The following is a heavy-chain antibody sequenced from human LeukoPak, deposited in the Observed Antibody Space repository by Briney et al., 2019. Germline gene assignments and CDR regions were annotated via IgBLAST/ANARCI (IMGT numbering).Heavy chain of an antibody. CDR1: GGTFSSYA. J-gene: IGHJ6*02. CDR2: IIPIFGTA. V-gene: IGHV1-69*13. Sequence: GASVKVSCKAPGGTFSSYAISWVRQAPGQGLEWMGGIIPIFGTANYAQKFQGRVTITADESTSTAYMELSSLRSEDTAVYYCATRVEAYGDYRPGHYYYYYGMDVWGQGTTVTVSS. CDR3: ATRVEAYGDYRPGHYYYYYGMDV. D-gene: IGHD4-17*01.